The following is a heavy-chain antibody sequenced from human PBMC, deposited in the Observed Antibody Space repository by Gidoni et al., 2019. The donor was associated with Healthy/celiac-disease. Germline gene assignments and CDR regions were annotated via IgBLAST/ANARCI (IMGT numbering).Heavy chain of an antibody. Sequence: QVQLQQWGAGLLKPSEALSLTCAVYGGSFSGSYWRWIRQPPGKGLEWIGEINHRGSTNYNPSLKSRVTISVDTSKNQFSLTLSSVTAADTAVYYCARGAVGCSSTSCYYYYYGMDVWGQGTTVTVSS. CDR3: ARGAVGCSSTSCYYYYYGMDV. D-gene: IGHD2-2*01. J-gene: IGHJ6*02. CDR1: GGSFSGSY. CDR2: INHRGST. V-gene: IGHV4-34*01.